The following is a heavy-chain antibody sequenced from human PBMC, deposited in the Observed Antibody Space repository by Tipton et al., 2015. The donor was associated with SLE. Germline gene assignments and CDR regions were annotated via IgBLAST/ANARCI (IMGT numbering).Heavy chain of an antibody. Sequence: SLRLSCAVSGFSFSRYVTSWLRQAPGKGLEWVSTISVNGDNTYYADSVKGRFTISRDNSKSTLYLQMNSLRADDTAVYYCATDRGDYDSWGQGTLVTVSS. CDR2: ISVNGDNT. D-gene: IGHD3-16*01. CDR3: ATDRGDYDS. CDR1: GFSFSRYV. V-gene: IGHV3-23*01. J-gene: IGHJ5*01.